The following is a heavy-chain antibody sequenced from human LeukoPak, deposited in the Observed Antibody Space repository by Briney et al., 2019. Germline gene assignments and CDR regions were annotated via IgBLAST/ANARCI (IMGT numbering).Heavy chain of an antibody. J-gene: IGHJ5*02. CDR3: ASGLVVAGTRGWFDR. CDR2: INPNSGGT. V-gene: IGHV1-2*02. Sequence: ASVKVSCKASGYTFTGYYMHWVRQAPGQGLEWMGWINPNSGGTNYAQKFQGRVTMTRDTFISTAYMELSRLRSDDTAVYYCASGLVVAGTRGWFDRWGQGTLVTVSS. CDR1: GYTFTGYY. D-gene: IGHD6-19*01.